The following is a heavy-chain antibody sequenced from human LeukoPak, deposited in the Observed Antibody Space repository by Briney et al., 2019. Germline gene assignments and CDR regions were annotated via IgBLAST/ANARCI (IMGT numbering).Heavy chain of an antibody. D-gene: IGHD6-19*01. J-gene: IGHJ5*02. Sequence: GGSLRLSCAASGFTFSNYAMHWVRQAPGKGLEWVAFMSFDGSDKYYADSVKGRFTISRDNYKNTLYLQMNSLRAEDTAVYYCARDQPGTYTLSSTWGQGTLVTVSS. CDR2: MSFDGSDK. CDR3: ARDQPGTYTLSST. CDR1: GFTFSNYA. V-gene: IGHV3-30-3*01.